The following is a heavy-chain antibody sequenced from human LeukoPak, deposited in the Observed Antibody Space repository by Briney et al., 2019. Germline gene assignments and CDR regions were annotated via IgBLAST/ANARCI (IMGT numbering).Heavy chain of an antibody. Sequence: GESLKISGKGSGYSFTTYWIGWLRQMPGKGLEWMGIIFPHDSDVIYSPFFDGHVTISADKSINTAYLQWSSLKASDSAMYFCASPRRYGGKSPNAFDLWGQGTMVTVS. J-gene: IGHJ3*01. CDR3: ASPRRYGGKSPNAFDL. CDR2: IFPHDSDV. CDR1: GYSFTTYW. D-gene: IGHD4-23*01. V-gene: IGHV5-51*01.